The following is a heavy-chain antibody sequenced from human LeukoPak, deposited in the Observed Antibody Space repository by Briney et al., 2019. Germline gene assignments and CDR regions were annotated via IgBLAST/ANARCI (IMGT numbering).Heavy chain of an antibody. J-gene: IGHJ5*02. V-gene: IGHV4-59*08. CDR3: ARVGSVALRWFDP. CDR2: IYYSGST. CDR1: GGSISSYY. D-gene: IGHD2-8*02. Sequence: SETLSLTCTVSGGSISSYYWSWIRQPPGKGPEWIGYIYYSGSTNYNPSLKSRVTFSVDTSKNQVSLKVGSVTAADTAVYYCARVGSVALRWFDPWGQGTLVTVSS.